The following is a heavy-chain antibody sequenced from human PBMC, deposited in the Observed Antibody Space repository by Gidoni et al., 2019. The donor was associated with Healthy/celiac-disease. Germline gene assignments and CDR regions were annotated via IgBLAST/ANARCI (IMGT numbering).Heavy chain of an antibody. CDR1: GGSISSGRYY. D-gene: IGHD3-10*01. Sequence: QVQLQESGPGLVTPSQTLSLTCTFSGGSISSGRYYWSWIRQPAGKGLEWIGRIYTSGSTNYNPSLKSRVTISVDTSKNQFSLKLSSVTAADTAVYYCAREPRLLWFGELFLDYWGQGTLVTVSS. J-gene: IGHJ4*02. CDR2: IYTSGST. CDR3: AREPRLLWFGELFLDY. V-gene: IGHV4-61*02.